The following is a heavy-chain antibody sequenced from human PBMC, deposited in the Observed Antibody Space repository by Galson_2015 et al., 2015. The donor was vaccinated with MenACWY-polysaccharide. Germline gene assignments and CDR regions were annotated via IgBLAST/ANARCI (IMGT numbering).Heavy chain of an antibody. CDR2: IYPGDSDT. CDR1: GYSFTSYW. Sequence: QSGAEVKKPGESLKISCKGSGYSFTSYWIGWVRQMPGKGLEWMGIIYPGDSDTRYSPSFQGQVTISADKSISTAYLQWSSLKASDTAMYYWARRRIGIGCSGGNCYNWYFDLWGRGTLVTVSS. D-gene: IGHD2-15*01. J-gene: IGHJ2*01. CDR3: ARRRIGIGCSGGNCYNWYFDL. V-gene: IGHV5-51*03.